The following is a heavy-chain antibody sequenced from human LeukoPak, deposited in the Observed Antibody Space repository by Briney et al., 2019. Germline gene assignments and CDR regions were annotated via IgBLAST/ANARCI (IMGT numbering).Heavy chain of an antibody. J-gene: IGHJ4*02. D-gene: IGHD2-15*01. CDR3: ASVTLRYCSGGSCYPDY. CDR2: ISSSSSYI. CDR1: GFTFSSYS. V-gene: IGHV3-21*01. Sequence: GGSLRLSCAASGFTFSSYSMNWVRQAPGKGLEWVSSISSSSSYIYYADSVKGRFTISRDNAKNSLYLQMNSLRAEDTAVYYCASVTLRYCSGGSCYPDYRGQGTLVTVSS.